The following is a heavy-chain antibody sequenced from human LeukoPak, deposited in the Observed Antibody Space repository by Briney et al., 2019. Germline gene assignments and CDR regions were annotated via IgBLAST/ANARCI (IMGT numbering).Heavy chain of an antibody. J-gene: IGHJ4*02. CDR2: IFPGDSDT. V-gene: IGHV5-51*01. CDR3: TSEYCSGGNCYFDY. CDR1: EYSFATYW. Sequence: GESLKISCKGSEYSFATYWSGWVRQMPGQGLEWMGIIFPGDSDTRYSPSFQGQVTISADKSISTAYLQWSSLKASDAAIYYCTSEYCSGGNCYFDYWGQGTLVTVSS. D-gene: IGHD2-15*01.